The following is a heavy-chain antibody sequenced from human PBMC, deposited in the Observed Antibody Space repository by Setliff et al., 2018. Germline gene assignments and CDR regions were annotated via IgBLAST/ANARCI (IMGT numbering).Heavy chain of an antibody. Sequence: PGGSLRLSCVASGFTYTTYGIHWVRQAPGKGLEWVAVIWYDGSNKYYADSVKGRFTISRDGSKSTLYLDMSSLRSEDTAVYYCAKVLDTTGYYYFDFWGQGTLVTVSS. CDR2: IWYDGSNK. CDR1: GFTYTTYG. CDR3: AKVLDTTGYYYFDF. V-gene: IGHV3-30*02. D-gene: IGHD3-22*01. J-gene: IGHJ4*02.